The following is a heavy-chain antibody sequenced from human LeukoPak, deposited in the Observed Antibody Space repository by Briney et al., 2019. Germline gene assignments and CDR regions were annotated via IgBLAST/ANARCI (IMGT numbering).Heavy chain of an antibody. D-gene: IGHD3-3*01. Sequence: PGGSLKLSCAASGFPFSSFAMHWVRQAPDKGLEWVAMISFDGNHIYYRDSVKGRFTISRDNAKNSLYLQMNSLRAEDTAVYYCVREEDFFDYWGQGTLVTVSS. J-gene: IGHJ4*02. V-gene: IGHV3-30-3*01. CDR1: GFPFSSFA. CDR2: ISFDGNHI. CDR3: VREEDFFDY.